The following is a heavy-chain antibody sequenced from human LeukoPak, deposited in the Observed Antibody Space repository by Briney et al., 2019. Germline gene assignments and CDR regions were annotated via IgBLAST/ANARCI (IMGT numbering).Heavy chain of an antibody. Sequence: GGSLRLSCAASGFTFSTYRMSWVRQAPGRGLEWVANINKDGSERNFVDSVKGRFTISRDNTKNSLYLQMNSLRADDTAVYYCTKGGHLDNWGQGTLVTVSS. V-gene: IGHV3-7*01. D-gene: IGHD3-16*01. CDR1: GFTFSTYR. CDR2: INKDGSER. CDR3: TKGGHLDN. J-gene: IGHJ4*02.